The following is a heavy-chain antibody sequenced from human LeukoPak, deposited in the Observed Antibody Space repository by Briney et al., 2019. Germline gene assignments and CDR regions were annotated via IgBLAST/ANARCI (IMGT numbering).Heavy chain of an antibody. D-gene: IGHD3-10*02. V-gene: IGHV6-1*01. CDR1: GDSVSSKSGG. CDR3: AREQLWSGPNRFDS. CDR2: TYYTSKWYN. Sequence: SQTLSLTCGISGDSVSSKSGGWNWIRQSPSRGLEWLARTYYTSKWYNEYAVSMKSRITINSDTSKNQLSLHLDSVTPEDTAVYYCAREQLWSGPNRFDSWGQGTLVTVSS. J-gene: IGHJ5*01.